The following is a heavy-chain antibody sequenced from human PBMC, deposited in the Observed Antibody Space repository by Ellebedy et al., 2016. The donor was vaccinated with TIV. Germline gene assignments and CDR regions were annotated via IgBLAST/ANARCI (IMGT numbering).Heavy chain of an antibody. CDR1: GYTLTNSF. CDR3: ARNPSESLLSSKYFDY. CDR2: VSPGGGLT. J-gene: IGHJ4*02. Sequence: ASVKVSXXASGYTLTNSFIHWVRQAPGQGLEWMGIVSPGGGLTTYTPRFQDRVTMTTDTSTGTVYMELRSLSSDDTAVYFCARNPSESLLSSKYFDYWGQGTLVTVSS. V-gene: IGHV1-46*01. D-gene: IGHD3-10*01.